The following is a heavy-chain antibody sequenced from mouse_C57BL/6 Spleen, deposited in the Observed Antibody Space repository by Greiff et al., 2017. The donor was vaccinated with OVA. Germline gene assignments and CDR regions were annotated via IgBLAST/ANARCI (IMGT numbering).Heavy chain of an antibody. J-gene: IGHJ1*03. CDR3: ARSYYGSWYFDV. V-gene: IGHV1-52*01. D-gene: IGHD1-1*01. CDR2: IDPSDSET. Sequence: QVQLQQPGAELVRLGSSVKLSCKASGYTFTSYWMHWVKQRPIQGLEWIGNIDPSDSETHYNQKFKDKATLTVDKSSSTAYMQLSSLTSEDSAVYYCARSYYGSWYFDVWGTGTTVTVSS. CDR1: GYTFTSYW.